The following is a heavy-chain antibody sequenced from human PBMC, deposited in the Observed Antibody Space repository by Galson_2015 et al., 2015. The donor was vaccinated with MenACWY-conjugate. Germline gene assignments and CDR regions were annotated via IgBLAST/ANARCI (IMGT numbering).Heavy chain of an antibody. CDR2: IYPDESET. J-gene: IGHJ4*02. V-gene: IGHV5-51*01. D-gene: IGHD6-6*01. Sequence: QSGAEVKKPGESLKISCKGSGYTSTSYWIGWVRQMPGKGLEWMGIIYPDESETRYSPSFQGQVTISADQSTNTAYLQWSSLKASDTAMYYCARLLEYYFDYWGQGTLVTVSS. CDR3: ARLLEYYFDY. CDR1: GYTSTSYW.